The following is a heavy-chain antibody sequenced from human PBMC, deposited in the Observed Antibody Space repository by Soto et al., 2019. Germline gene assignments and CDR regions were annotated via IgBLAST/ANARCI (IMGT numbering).Heavy chain of an antibody. CDR1: GFTFSNNA. D-gene: IGHD6-19*01. J-gene: IGHJ6*02. V-gene: IGHV3-23*01. Sequence: PWWSLRLSCSASGFTFSNNAMNWFRQAPGKGLEWVSGISGTGYGTYYADSVKGRFTISRDSSNNTLYLQMNSLRGEDTAIYYCAKARQAQSHYYYGMDVWGQGTPVTVSS. CDR3: AKARQAQSHYYYGMDV. CDR2: ISGTGYGT.